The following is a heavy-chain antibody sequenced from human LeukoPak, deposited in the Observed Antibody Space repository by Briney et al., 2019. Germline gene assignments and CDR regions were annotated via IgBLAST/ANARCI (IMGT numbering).Heavy chain of an antibody. CDR3: AAGSSTNQRLKN. J-gene: IGHJ4*02. CDR1: GYIFLSYG. CDR2: ISAYNGNT. Sequence: AAVKDACKPSGYIFLSYGFSWVRQTPGQGREWVGWISAYNGNTNYAQKLQGRVTMATDTSTSTAYMELRSLRSDDTAVYYCAAGSSTNQRLKNWGQGTLVTVSS. D-gene: IGHD2-2*01. V-gene: IGHV1-18*01.